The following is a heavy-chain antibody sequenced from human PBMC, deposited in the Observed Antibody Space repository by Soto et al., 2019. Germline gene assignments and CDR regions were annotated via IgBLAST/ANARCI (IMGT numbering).Heavy chain of an antibody. CDR3: AKDLSLYDSSGHYSGGAFDI. J-gene: IGHJ3*02. CDR2: ISYDGSNK. Sequence: QVQLVESGGGVVQPGRSRRLSCAASGFTFSSYGMHWVRQAPGKGLAWVAVISYDGSNKNYADSVKGRFTISRDNSKNTLNLQMNSLRAEDTAVYHRAKDLSLYDSSGHYSGGAFDIWGQGTMVTVSS. V-gene: IGHV3-30*18. D-gene: IGHD3-22*01. CDR1: GFTFSSYG.